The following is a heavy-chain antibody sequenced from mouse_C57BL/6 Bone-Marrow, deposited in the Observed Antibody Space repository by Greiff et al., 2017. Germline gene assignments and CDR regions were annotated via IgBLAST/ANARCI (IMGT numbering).Heavy chain of an antibody. V-gene: IGHV5-9-1*02. CDR2: ISSGGDYI. J-gene: IGHJ1*03. CDR1: GFTFSSYA. CDR3: TRDHYYGSSYGYVDV. Sequence: EVKLQESGEGLVKPGGSLKLSCAASGFTFSSYAMSWVRQTPEKRLEWVAYISSGGDYIYYADNVKGRFTLSRDNARNTMYLQMSSLKSEDTAMYYWTRDHYYGSSYGYVDVWGTGTTVTVSS. D-gene: IGHD1-1*01.